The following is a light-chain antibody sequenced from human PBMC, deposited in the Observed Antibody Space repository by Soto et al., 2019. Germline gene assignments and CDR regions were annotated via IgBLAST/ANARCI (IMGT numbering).Light chain of an antibody. CDR3: QQYDNLPLT. J-gene: IGKJ4*01. Sequence: DIQMTQSPSSLSAFVGDRVTITCQASQDISNYLNWYQQKPGKAPKLLIYDASNLQTGVPSRFSGSGSGTDFTFIISSLQPEEIATYYCQQYDNLPLTFGGGTKVEIK. V-gene: IGKV1-33*01. CDR1: QDISNY. CDR2: DAS.